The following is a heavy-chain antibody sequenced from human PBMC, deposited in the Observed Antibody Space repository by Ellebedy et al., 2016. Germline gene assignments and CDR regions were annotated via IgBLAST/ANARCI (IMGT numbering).Heavy chain of an antibody. Sequence: ASVKVSCXASGYTFTRYDINWVRQATGQGLEWMGWMNPNSGNTGYAQKFQGGVTMTRNTSISTAYMELSSLRSEDSAVYYCARVGFELLWFGEVDWFDPWGQGTLVTVSS. J-gene: IGHJ5*02. V-gene: IGHV1-8*01. CDR1: GYTFTRYD. CDR3: ARVGFELLWFGEVDWFDP. D-gene: IGHD3-10*01. CDR2: MNPNSGNT.